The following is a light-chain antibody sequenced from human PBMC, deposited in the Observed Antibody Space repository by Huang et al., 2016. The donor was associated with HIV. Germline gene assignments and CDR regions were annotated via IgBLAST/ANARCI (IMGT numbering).Light chain of an antibody. CDR1: QSVFFSSTNKNY. CDR2: WAS. Sequence: DIVMTQSPDSLAVSLGESATFNCKSRQSVFFSSTNKNYLAWFQQKPGQPPKLLIYWASTRESGVPDRFSGSGSGTDFTLTISSLQAEDVAVYYCQQSYSIPPTFGQGTKLEIK. V-gene: IGKV4-1*01. J-gene: IGKJ2*01. CDR3: QQSYSIPPT.